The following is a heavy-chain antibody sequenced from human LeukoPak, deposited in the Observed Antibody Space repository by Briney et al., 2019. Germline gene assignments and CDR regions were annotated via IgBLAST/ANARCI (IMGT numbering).Heavy chain of an antibody. J-gene: IGHJ4*02. V-gene: IGHV1-2*02. CDR3: ARDLPSGGSYLYFDY. CDR1: GYTFTGYY. D-gene: IGHD1-26*01. Sequence: ASVKVSCKASGYTFTGYYMHWVRQAPGQGLDWMGWINPNSGGTNYAQKFQGRVTMTRDTSISTAYMELSRLRSDDTAVYYCARDLPSGGSYLYFDYWGQGTLVTVSS. CDR2: INPNSGGT.